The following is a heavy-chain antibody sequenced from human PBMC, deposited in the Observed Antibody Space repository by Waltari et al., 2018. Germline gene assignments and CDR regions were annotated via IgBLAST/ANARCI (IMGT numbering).Heavy chain of an antibody. D-gene: IGHD2-15*01. CDR3: VRLEDCTGPGGNCYSGELFALDV. J-gene: IGHJ6*02. CDR1: GGSFRGYY. Sequence: QVQLQQWGAGQLQPSETLSLSCAVFGGSFRGYYWGWVRQARGKGLEWIGEINHIGNINSNPSLRSRLTMSVDTSNNQLSLKLNSVTAADTAVYYCVRLEDCTGPGGNCYSGELFALDVWGQGTTVTVSS. CDR2: INHIGNI. V-gene: IGHV4-34*01.